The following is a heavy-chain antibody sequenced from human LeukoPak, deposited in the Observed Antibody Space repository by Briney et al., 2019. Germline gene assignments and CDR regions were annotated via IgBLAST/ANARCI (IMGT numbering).Heavy chain of an antibody. CDR2: INPSGGIT. CDR3: ARPTYTIPAANIYYDFYGMDV. V-gene: IGHV1-46*01. Sequence: GASVKVSCKASGYTFTSYYMHWVRQAPGQGLEWMGIINPSGGITTYAQKFQGRVTMTRDTSTSTVYMELSSLRSEDTAVYYCARPTYTIPAANIYYDFYGMDVWGQGTTVTVSS. D-gene: IGHD2-2*01. J-gene: IGHJ6*02. CDR1: GYTFTSYY.